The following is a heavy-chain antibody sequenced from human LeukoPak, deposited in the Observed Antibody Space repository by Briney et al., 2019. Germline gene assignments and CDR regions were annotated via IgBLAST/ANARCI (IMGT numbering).Heavy chain of an antibody. D-gene: IGHD3-22*01. Sequence: GGSLRLSCVASGFTFSSYAMHWVRQAPGKGLEWVAVISYDGSNKYYADSVKGRFTISRDNSKNTLYLQMNSLRAEDTAVYYCAREGQYYYDSSGYYYSGVSWFDPWGQGTLVTVSS. J-gene: IGHJ5*02. V-gene: IGHV3-30-3*01. CDR2: ISYDGSNK. CDR3: AREGQYYYDSSGYYYSGVSWFDP. CDR1: GFTFSSYA.